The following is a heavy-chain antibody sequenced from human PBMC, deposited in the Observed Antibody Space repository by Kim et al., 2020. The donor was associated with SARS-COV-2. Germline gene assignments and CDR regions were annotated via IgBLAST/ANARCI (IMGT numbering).Heavy chain of an antibody. V-gene: IGHV3-74*01. CDR3: ARVVPGTNIFDY. Sequence: SYADSGKGRFTISGDNAKNRLYLQMHSLRAEDTAVYYCARVVPGTNIFDYWGQETLGAVSS. J-gene: IGHJ4*02. D-gene: IGHD1-7*01.